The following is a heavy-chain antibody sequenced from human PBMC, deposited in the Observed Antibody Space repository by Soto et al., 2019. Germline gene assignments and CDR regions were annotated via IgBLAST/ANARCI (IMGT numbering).Heavy chain of an antibody. CDR3: ARAFYGVDL. CDR2: IYQGGSA. J-gene: IGHJ6*02. V-gene: IGHV4-30-2*06. Sequence: KTSETLSLTCTVSGGSITSGGYSWSWIRQSPGQGLEWIGYIYQGGSAFYNPSLKTRVTILLDRSKNQFFLNLTSVTAADTAVYYCARAFYGVDLWGQGTTVTVSS. CDR1: GGSITSGGYS.